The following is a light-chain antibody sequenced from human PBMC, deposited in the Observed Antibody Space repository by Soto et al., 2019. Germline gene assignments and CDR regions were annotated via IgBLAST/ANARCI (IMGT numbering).Light chain of an antibody. CDR3: SSYTTTNTYV. V-gene: IGLV2-14*01. CDR2: EVS. CDR1: SSDVGGYNY. Sequence: QSALTQPASVSGSPGQSITISCTGTSSDVGGYNYVSWYQQHPGKAPKLMIYEVSNRPSGVSYRFSGSKSGNTASLTISGLQAEDEADYYCSSYTTTNTYVFGPGTKVTVL. J-gene: IGLJ1*01.